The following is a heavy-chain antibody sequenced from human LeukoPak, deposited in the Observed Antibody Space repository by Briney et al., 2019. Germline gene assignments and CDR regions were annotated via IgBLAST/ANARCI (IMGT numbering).Heavy chain of an antibody. J-gene: IGHJ4*02. CDR1: GFIFNTYE. D-gene: IGHD3/OR15-3a*01. V-gene: IGHV3-48*03. CDR3: ASGLVIDY. Sequence: PGGSLRLSCTTSGFIFNTYEFNWVRQAPGRGLEWVSHIGTGGSPIYYADSVKGRFTIFRDDARQSLYLQMDSLRVEDTAVYYCASGLVIDYWGQGTLVTVSS. CDR2: IGTGGSPI.